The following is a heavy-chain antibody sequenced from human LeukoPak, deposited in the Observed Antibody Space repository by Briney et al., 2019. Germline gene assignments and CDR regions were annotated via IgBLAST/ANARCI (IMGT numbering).Heavy chain of an antibody. V-gene: IGHV3-30*02. Sequence: GGSLRLSCAASGFTFSSYGMHWVRQAPGKGLEWVAFIRYDGSNKYYADSVKGRFTISRDNSKNTLYLQMNSLRAEDTAVYYCAKSGYCSGGSCYAYYFDYWGQGTLVTVSS. J-gene: IGHJ4*02. CDR3: AKSGYCSGGSCYAYYFDY. CDR2: IRYDGSNK. D-gene: IGHD2-15*01. CDR1: GFTFSSYG.